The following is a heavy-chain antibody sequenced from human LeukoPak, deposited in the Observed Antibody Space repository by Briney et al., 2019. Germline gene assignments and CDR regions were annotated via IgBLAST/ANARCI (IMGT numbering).Heavy chain of an antibody. CDR2: ISGSGGST. CDR3: AKTYYYGSGSYPVPFDY. CDR1: GFTFSSYA. J-gene: IGHJ4*02. D-gene: IGHD3-10*01. Sequence: GGSLRLACAASGFTFSSYAMSWVSQAPGKGLGWVSAISGSGGSTYYAVSVKGRFTISRDNSKNTLYLQMNSLRAADTAVYYCAKTYYYGSGSYPVPFDYWGQGTLVTVSS. V-gene: IGHV3-23*01.